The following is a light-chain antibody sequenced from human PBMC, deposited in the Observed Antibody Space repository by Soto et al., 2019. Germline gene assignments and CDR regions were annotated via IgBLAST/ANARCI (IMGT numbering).Light chain of an antibody. CDR2: GSS. Sequence: EIVLTQSPGTLSLSPGERATLSCRASQRVSGSYLAWYQQKPGQSPRLLIYGSSDRATGIPDRFSGSGSGTDFTLTISRVEPEDFAVYYCQQYGRSPPYTFGQGTKLEIK. J-gene: IGKJ2*01. CDR3: QQYGRSPPYT. V-gene: IGKV3-20*01. CDR1: QRVSGSY.